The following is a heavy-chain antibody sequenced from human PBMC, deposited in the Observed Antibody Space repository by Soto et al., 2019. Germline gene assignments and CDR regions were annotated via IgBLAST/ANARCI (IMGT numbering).Heavy chain of an antibody. J-gene: IGHJ3*02. V-gene: IGHV4-39*01. D-gene: IGHD3-10*01. CDR3: ARQRAWYGEWAFDI. CDR1: GDSSSGGIFY. CDR2: INYSGHT. Sequence: QLQESGPGLVKPSETVSLTCTVSGDSSSGGIFYWGWMRQLAGKGLEWIGSINYSGHTYHNPSLKSRVTISVDPSRNQFSLDLTSVTAADTAVYYCARQRAWYGEWAFDIWGQGTMVPVSS.